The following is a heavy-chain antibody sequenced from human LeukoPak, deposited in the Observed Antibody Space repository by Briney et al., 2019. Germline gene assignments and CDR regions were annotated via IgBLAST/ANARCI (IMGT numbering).Heavy chain of an antibody. CDR1: GGSISSYS. D-gene: IGHD3-22*01. Sequence: SETLSLTCTVSGGSISSYSWTWIRQPPGKGLEWIGYIYDSGSTNYNPSLKSRVTISLDTSKNQFSLKLSSVTAADTAVYYCARVPSFTYYDSSGAFDYWGQGILVTVSS. CDR3: ARVPSFTYYDSSGAFDY. V-gene: IGHV4-59*01. J-gene: IGHJ4*02. CDR2: IYDSGST.